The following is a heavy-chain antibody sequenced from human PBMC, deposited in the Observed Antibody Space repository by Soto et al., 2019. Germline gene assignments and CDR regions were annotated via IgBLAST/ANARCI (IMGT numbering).Heavy chain of an antibody. CDR3: AKAGCSDANCHFWALES. J-gene: IGHJ4*02. V-gene: IGHV3-9*01. D-gene: IGHD6-19*01. Sequence: EMQLVESGGGLVPPGRSLRLSCAGFGFKFEDYAMHWVRQVPGKGLEWVSYINWNSGKVKYADSVKGRFTISRDNAKNSLYLHMTRLKSADTALYYCAKAGCSDANCHFWALESGGQGTLVSVSS. CDR2: INWNSGKV. CDR1: GFKFEDYA.